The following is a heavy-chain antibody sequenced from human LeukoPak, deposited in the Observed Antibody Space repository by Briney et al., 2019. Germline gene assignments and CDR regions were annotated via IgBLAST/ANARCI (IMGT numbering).Heavy chain of an antibody. CDR1: GGSISSYY. CDR3: ARGLSGWYKSYYFDY. J-gene: IGHJ4*02. D-gene: IGHD6-19*01. V-gene: IGHV4-59*12. Sequence: KPSETLSLTCTVSGGSISSYYWSWIRQPPGKGLEWIGYIYYSGSTNYNPSLKSRVTISVDTSKNQFSLKLSSVTAADTAVYYCARGLSGWYKSYYFDYWGQGTLVTVSS. CDR2: IYYSGST.